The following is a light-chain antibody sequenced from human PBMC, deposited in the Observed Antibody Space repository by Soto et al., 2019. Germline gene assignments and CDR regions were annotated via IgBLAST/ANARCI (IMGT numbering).Light chain of an antibody. CDR3: SSYTSSSTYV. CDR1: MRDVGAYNL. CDR2: EVS. Sequence: QSALTQPASVSGSAGQSITISCSGTMRDVGAYNLVSWYQQHPGKAPKLMIYEVSNRPSGVSNRFSGSKSGNTASLTISGLQAEDEADYYCSSYTSSSTYVFATGTKLTVL. J-gene: IGLJ1*01. V-gene: IGLV2-14*01.